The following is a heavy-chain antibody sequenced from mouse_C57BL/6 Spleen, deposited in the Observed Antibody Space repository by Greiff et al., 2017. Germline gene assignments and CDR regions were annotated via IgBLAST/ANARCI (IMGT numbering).Heavy chain of an antibody. CDR3: ASGDYYGSSSAWFAY. D-gene: IGHD1-1*01. CDR2: IDPEDGET. Sequence: VQLKESGAELVKPGASVKLSCTASGFNIKDYYMHWVKQRTEQGLEWIGRIDPEDGETKYAPKFQGKATITADTSSNTAYLQLSSLTSEDTAVYYCASGDYYGSSSAWFAYWGQGTLVTVSA. J-gene: IGHJ3*01. V-gene: IGHV14-2*01. CDR1: GFNIKDYY.